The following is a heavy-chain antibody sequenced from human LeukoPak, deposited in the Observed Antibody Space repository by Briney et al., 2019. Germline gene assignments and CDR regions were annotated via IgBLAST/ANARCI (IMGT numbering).Heavy chain of an antibody. V-gene: IGHV3-21*01. D-gene: IGHD6-19*01. CDR3: ARDSSGWYGHYYYYYMDV. J-gene: IGHJ6*03. CDR2: LSSSSSYR. CDR1: GFTLSRYS. Sequence: KLGGSLRLSRAPSGFTLSRYSMNCVRHAPEEGLEWVSYLSSSSSYRYYAYSVKVRFTISRDNANNSLYLQMNSLSAEDKAVYYCARDSSGWYGHYYYYYMDVWGKGTTVTVSS.